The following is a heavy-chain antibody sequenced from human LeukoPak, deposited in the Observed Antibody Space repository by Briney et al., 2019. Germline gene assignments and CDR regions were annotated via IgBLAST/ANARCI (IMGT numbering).Heavy chain of an antibody. CDR1: GFTFSSYE. CDR3: ARMTTVGWFDP. D-gene: IGHD4-11*01. CDR2: ISSSGSTI. J-gene: IGHJ5*02. Sequence: EGSLRLSCAASGFTFSSYEMNWVRQAPGKGLEWVSYISSSGSTIYYADSVKGRFTISRDNAKNSLYLQMNSLRAEDTAVYYCARMTTVGWFDPWGQGTLVTVSP. V-gene: IGHV3-48*03.